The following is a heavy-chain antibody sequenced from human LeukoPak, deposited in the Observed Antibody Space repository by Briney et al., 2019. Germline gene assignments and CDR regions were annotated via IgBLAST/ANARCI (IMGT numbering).Heavy chain of an antibody. CDR3: ARHPIYGDYAIDY. J-gene: IGHJ4*02. D-gene: IGHD4-17*01. CDR1: GGSISSSSYY. Sequence: SETLSLTCTVSGGSISSSSYYWGWIRQPPGKGLEWIGSIYYSGSTYYNPSLKSQVTISVDTSKNQFSLKLSSVTAADTAVYYCARHPIYGDYAIDYWGQGTLVTVSS. CDR2: IYYSGST. V-gene: IGHV4-39*01.